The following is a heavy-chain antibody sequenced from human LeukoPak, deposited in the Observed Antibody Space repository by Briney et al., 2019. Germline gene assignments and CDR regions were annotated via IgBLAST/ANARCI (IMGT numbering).Heavy chain of an antibody. CDR3: ARDGKGFGELVY. J-gene: IGHJ4*02. Sequence: PGGSLRLSCAASGFTFSSYGMNWVRQAPGKGLEWVAVIWYDGSKEYYADSVKGRFTISRDNSKNTVFLQMNSLRPEDTAVYYCARDGKGFGELVYGGQGTLVTVSS. D-gene: IGHD3-10*01. CDR2: IWYDGSKE. V-gene: IGHV3-33*08. CDR1: GFTFSSYG.